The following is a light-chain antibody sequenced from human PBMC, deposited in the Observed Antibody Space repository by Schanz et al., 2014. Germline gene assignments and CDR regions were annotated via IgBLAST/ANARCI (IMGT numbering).Light chain of an antibody. V-gene: IGLV2-11*01. CDR2: NVN. CDR1: SSDVGSYDY. CDR3: AVWDDSLSYV. Sequence: QSALIQPPSVSGSPGQSVTISCTGTSSDVGSYDYVSWYQQHPGTVPKPMIYNVNTRPSGVPDRFSGSKSGTSASLAISGLRSEDEADYYCAVWDDSLSYVFGTGTKLTVL. J-gene: IGLJ1*01.